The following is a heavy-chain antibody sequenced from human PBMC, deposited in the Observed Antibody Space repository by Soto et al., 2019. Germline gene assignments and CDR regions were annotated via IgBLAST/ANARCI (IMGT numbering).Heavy chain of an antibody. V-gene: IGHV1-69*13. J-gene: IGHJ4*02. CDR1: GGTCSSYA. CDR2: IIPIFGTA. CDR3: ARDRSNYFDY. D-gene: IGHD4-4*01. Sequence: ASVKVSCKASGGTCSSYAISWVRQAPGQGLEWMGGIIPIFGTANYAQKFQGRVTITADESTSTAYMELSSLRSEDTAVYYCARDRSNYFDYWGQGTLVTVSS.